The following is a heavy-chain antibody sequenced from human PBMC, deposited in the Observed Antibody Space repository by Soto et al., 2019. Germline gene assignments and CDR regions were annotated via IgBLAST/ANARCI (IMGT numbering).Heavy chain of an antibody. J-gene: IGHJ4*02. D-gene: IGHD2-2*02. V-gene: IGHV3-21*01. Sequence: EVQLVESGGGLVKPGGSLRLSCAASGFSFSSYSMNWVRQAPGKGLEWVSSISSSSSYIYYADSVKGRFTISRDNAKNSLYLKMNSLRAEDTAVYYCARDLYCSSPSCYKGLVDYWGQGTLVTVSS. CDR2: ISSSSSYI. CDR3: ARDLYCSSPSCYKGLVDY. CDR1: GFSFSSYS.